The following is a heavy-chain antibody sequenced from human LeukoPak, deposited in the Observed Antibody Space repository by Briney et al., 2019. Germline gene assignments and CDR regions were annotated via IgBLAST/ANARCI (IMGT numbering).Heavy chain of an antibody. Sequence: GGSLRISCAASGFTFSSYGMYWVRQAPGKGLEWVAFIRYDGSNKHYADSVKGRFIISRDNAKNTLYLQMNSLRAEDSAVYYCVRDRYYTMDVWGKGTTVSVSS. CDR1: GFTFSSYG. CDR3: VRDRYYTMDV. CDR2: IRYDGSNK. V-gene: IGHV3-30*02. J-gene: IGHJ6*03.